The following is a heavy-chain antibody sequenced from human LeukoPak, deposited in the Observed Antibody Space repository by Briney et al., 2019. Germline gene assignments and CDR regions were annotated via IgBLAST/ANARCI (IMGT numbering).Heavy chain of an antibody. CDR2: IRYDGSNK. CDR1: GFTFSSYG. V-gene: IGHV3-30*02. CDR3: AKDLRRFPTNY. D-gene: IGHD3-3*01. Sequence: PGGSLRLSCAASGFTFSSYGMHRVRQAPGKGLEWVAFIRYDGSNKYYADSVKGRFTISRDNSKNTLYLQMNSLRDEDTAVYYCAKDLRRFPTNYWGQGTLVTVSS. J-gene: IGHJ4*02.